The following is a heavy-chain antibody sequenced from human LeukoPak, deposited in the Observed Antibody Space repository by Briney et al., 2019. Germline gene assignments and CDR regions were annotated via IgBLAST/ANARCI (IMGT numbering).Heavy chain of an antibody. V-gene: IGHV3-30*18. CDR2: ISYDGSNK. J-gene: IGHJ4*02. Sequence: PGGSLRLSCAASGFTFSGYYMSWVRQAPGKGLEWVAVISYDGSNKYYADSVKGRFTISRDNSKNTLYLQMNSLRAEDTAVYYCAKEGLPVYYYGSGSYYHLDYWGQGTLVTVSS. CDR1: GFTFSGYY. D-gene: IGHD3-10*01. CDR3: AKEGLPVYYYGSGSYYHLDY.